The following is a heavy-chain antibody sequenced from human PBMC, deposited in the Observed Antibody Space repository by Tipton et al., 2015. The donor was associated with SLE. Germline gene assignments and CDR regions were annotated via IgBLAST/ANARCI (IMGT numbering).Heavy chain of an antibody. CDR2: IHYSGST. J-gene: IGHJ4*02. Sequence: TLSLTCAVSGSFISSGYYWGWIRQPPGKGLEWIGCIHYSGSTNYNSSLKSRVTISVDTSKNQFSLKLSSVTAADTAVYYCARHSSAVFFDYWGQGTLVTVSS. CDR3: ARHSSAVFFDY. CDR1: GSFISSGYY. D-gene: IGHD6-19*01. V-gene: IGHV4-38-2*01.